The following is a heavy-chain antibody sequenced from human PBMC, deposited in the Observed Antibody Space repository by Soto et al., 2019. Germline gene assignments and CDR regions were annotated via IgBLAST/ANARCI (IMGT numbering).Heavy chain of an antibody. D-gene: IGHD2-15*01. CDR3: ARGTGGDIVAYMDV. Sequence: ASVKVSCKASGYTFTSYDINWVRQATGQGLEWMGWMNPNSGNTGYAQKFQGRVTMTRDTSISTAYMELSSLRSEDTAVYYCARGTGGDIVAYMDVWGQGTTVTVSS. CDR2: MNPNSGNT. CDR1: GYTFTSYD. V-gene: IGHV1-8*01. J-gene: IGHJ6*03.